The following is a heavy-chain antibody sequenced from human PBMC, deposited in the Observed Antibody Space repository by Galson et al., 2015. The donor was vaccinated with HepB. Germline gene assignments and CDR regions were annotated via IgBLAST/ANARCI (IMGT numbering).Heavy chain of an antibody. Sequence: SLRLSCAASGFTFSSYSMNWVRQAPGKGLEWVSSISSSSSYIYYADSVKGRFTISRDNAKNSLYLQMNSLRAEDTAVYYCARGEQWLALATHSYYYYGMDVWGQGTTVTVSS. CDR2: ISSSSSYI. CDR1: GFTFSSYS. J-gene: IGHJ6*02. CDR3: ARGEQWLALATHSYYYYGMDV. V-gene: IGHV3-21*01. D-gene: IGHD6-19*01.